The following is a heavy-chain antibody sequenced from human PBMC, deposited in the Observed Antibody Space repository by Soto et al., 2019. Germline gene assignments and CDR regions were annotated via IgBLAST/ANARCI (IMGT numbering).Heavy chain of an antibody. CDR1: GYSFTSYW. CDR2: IYPGDSDT. V-gene: IGHV5-51*01. CDR3: ARQEGSSWYSDY. D-gene: IGHD6-13*01. J-gene: IGHJ4*02. Sequence: PGESLKISCEGSGYSFTSYWIAWVRQMPGKGLEWMGIIYPGDSDTRYSPSFQGQVTISVDKSINTAYLQWSSLKASDTAIYYCARQEGSSWYSDYWGQGTPVTVSS.